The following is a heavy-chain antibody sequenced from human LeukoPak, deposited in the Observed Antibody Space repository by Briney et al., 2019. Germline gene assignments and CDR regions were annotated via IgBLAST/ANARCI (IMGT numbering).Heavy chain of an antibody. Sequence: SVKVSCKASGGTFSSYAISWVRQAPGQGLEWMGGIIPIFGTANYAQKFQGRVTITADESTSTAYMELSSLRSEDTAVYYCAIGSSTLGYYYYYMDVWGKGTTVTISS. V-gene: IGHV1-69*13. CDR1: GGTFSSYA. J-gene: IGHJ6*03. D-gene: IGHD2-2*01. CDR2: IIPIFGTA. CDR3: AIGSSTLGYYYYYMDV.